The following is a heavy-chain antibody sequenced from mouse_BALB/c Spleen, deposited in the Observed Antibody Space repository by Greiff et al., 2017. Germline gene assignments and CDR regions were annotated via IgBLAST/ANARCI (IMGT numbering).Heavy chain of an antibody. CDR3: ASPYYGSSQFAC. Sequence: LQESGPELVKPGASVRISCKASGYTFTSYYIHWVKQRPGQGLEWIGWIYPGNVNTKYNEKFKGKATLTADKSSSTAYMQLSSLTSEDSAVYFCASPYYGSSQFACWGQGTLVTVSA. J-gene: IGHJ3*01. CDR1: GYTFTSYY. CDR2: IYPGNVNT. D-gene: IGHD1-1*01. V-gene: IGHV1S56*01.